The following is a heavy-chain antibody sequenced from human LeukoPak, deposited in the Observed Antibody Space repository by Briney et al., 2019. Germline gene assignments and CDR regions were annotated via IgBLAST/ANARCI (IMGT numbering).Heavy chain of an antibody. CDR3: AKDRGVADY. CDR1: GFSFRNYA. D-gene: IGHD3-10*01. J-gene: IGHJ4*02. V-gene: IGHV3-64*02. CDR2: INTDGRIT. Sequence: GGSLGLSCVASGFSFRNYAIHWVRQAPGKGLEYVSVINTDGRITYYADSVKGRFTISRDNSKNTLYLQMNSLRAEDTAVYYCAKDRGVADYWGQGTLVTVSS.